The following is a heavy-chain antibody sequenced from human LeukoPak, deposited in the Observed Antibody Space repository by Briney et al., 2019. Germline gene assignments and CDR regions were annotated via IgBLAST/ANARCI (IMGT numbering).Heavy chain of an antibody. CDR3: ARASYSSSWYAVDY. V-gene: IGHV4-4*07. D-gene: IGHD6-13*01. Sequence: SETLSLTCTVSGGSISSYYWSWIRQPAGKGLEWIGRIYTSGGTNYNPSLKSRVTISVDTSKNQFSLKLSSVTAADTAVYYCARASYSSSWYAVDYWGQGTLVTVSS. CDR2: IYTSGGT. J-gene: IGHJ4*02. CDR1: GGSISSYY.